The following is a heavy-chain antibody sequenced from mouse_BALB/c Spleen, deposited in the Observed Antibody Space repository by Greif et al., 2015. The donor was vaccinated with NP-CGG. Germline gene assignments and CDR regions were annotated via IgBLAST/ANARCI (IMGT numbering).Heavy chain of an antibody. D-gene: IGHD2-1*01. CDR1: GFNIKDYY. CDR2: IDPENGDT. Sequence: VQLKQSGAELVRSGASVKLSCTASGFNIKDYYMHWVKQRPEQGLEWIGWIDPENGDTEYAPKFQGKATMTADTSSNTAYLQLSSLTSEDTAAYYCNADYGNYEGFDYWGQGTTLTVSS. CDR3: NADYGNYEGFDY. V-gene: IGHV14-4*02. J-gene: IGHJ2*01.